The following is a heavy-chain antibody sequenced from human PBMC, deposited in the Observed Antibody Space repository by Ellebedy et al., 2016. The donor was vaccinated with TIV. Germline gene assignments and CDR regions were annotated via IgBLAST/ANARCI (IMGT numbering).Heavy chain of an antibody. CDR2: INKDGSEK. CDR3: VRYVAAFDI. D-gene: IGHD3-16*01. CDR1: GFTFSSYW. J-gene: IGHJ3*02. V-gene: IGHV3-7*03. Sequence: GESLKLSCAGSGFTFSSYWMSWVRQAPGKGLEWVANINKDGSEKYYVDSVKGRFTISRDNAKKSLYLQMNSLRAEDTAVYYGVRYVAAFDIWGQGTMVTVSS.